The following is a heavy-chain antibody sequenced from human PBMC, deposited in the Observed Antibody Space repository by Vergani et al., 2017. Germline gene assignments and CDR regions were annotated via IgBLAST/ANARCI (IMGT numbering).Heavy chain of an antibody. CDR2: ISGSGGST. D-gene: IGHD6-25*01. J-gene: IGHJ6*03. CDR3: AREVGYPYYMDV. Sequence: EVQLLESGGDLVQPGGSLRLSCAASGFTFIMHAMSWVRQAPGKGLEWVSAISGSGGSTYYADSVKGRFTISRDNSKNTLYLQMNSLRAEDTAVYYCAREVGYPYYMDVWGKGTTVTVSS. V-gene: IGHV3-23*01. CDR1: GFTFIMHA.